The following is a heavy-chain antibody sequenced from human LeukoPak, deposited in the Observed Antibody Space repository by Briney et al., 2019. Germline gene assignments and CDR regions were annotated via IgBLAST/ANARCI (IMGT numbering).Heavy chain of an antibody. CDR3: ARGYRADYYGSGSYYY. V-gene: IGHV3-7*01. CDR2: INPDGSET. CDR1: GFTFSTYW. D-gene: IGHD3-10*01. Sequence: PGGSLRLSCAASGFTFSTYWINWARQAPGKGLEWVGNINPDGSETYYVDSVKGRFIISRDNAKNSLYLQMNSLKTEDTAVYYCARGYRADYYGSGSYYYWGQGTLVTVSS. J-gene: IGHJ4*02.